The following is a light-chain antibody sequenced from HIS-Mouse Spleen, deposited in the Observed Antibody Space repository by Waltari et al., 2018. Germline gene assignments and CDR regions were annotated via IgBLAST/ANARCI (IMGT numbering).Light chain of an antibody. CDR1: ALPKKY. V-gene: IGLV3-10*01. CDR3: YSTDSSGNHRV. J-gene: IGLJ2*01. CDR2: ADS. Sequence: SYELTQPPSVSVSPGQTARITCSGDALPKKYSYRYQQKSGQAPVLVIYADSKRPSGIPERFSGSSSGTMATLTISGAQVEDEADYYCYSTDSSGNHRVFGGGTKLTVL.